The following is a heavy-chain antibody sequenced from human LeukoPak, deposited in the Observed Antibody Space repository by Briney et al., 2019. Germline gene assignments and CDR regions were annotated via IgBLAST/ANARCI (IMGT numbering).Heavy chain of an antibody. J-gene: IGHJ4*02. Sequence: SETLSLTCTVSGGSISSYYWTWIRQPPGKGLDWIGYIYYTVSTNYNPSLKSRVTISLDTSKREFSLRLSSVTAADTAVYYCARGRDGYRFDYWGQGTLVTVSS. V-gene: IGHV4-59*01. CDR3: ARGRDGYRFDY. CDR2: IYYTVST. D-gene: IGHD5-24*01. CDR1: GGSISSYY.